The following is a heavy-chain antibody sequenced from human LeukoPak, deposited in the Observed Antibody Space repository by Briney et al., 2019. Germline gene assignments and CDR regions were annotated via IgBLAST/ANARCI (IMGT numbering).Heavy chain of an antibody. Sequence: PSETLSLTCAVYGVSFSGYYWSWIRQPPGKGLEWSGEINHSGSTNYNPSLKSRVTISVDTSKNQFSLKLSSVTAADTAVYYCATTNRAARHLINNYYYMDVWGKGTTVTVSS. CDR3: ATTNRAARHLINNYYYMDV. V-gene: IGHV4-34*01. J-gene: IGHJ6*03. CDR1: GVSFSGYY. D-gene: IGHD6-6*01. CDR2: INHSGST.